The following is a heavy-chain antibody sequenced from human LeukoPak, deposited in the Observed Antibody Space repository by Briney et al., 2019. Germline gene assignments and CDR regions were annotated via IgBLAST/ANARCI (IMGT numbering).Heavy chain of an antibody. CDR2: IYYSGSA. Sequence: SETLSLTCTVSGGSINNYYWSWIRQPPGKGLEWIGYIYYSGSANYNPSLKSRVTISVDTSKNQFSLKLSSVTAADTAVYYCARNNWSIDYGIDVWGQGTTVIVSS. J-gene: IGHJ6*02. D-gene: IGHD1-20*01. V-gene: IGHV4-59*01. CDR3: ARNNWSIDYGIDV. CDR1: GGSINNYY.